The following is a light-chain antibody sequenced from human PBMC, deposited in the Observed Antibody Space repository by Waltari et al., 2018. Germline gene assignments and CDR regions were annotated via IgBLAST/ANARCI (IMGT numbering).Light chain of an antibody. CDR1: QSVSSY. Sequence: ELVLTQSPATLSLSPGERATLSCRASQSVSSYLAWYQQKPGQAPRLLIYDASNRATGIPARFSGSGSGTDFTLTISSLEPEDFAVYYCQQRSNCFTFGQGTRLEIK. CDR2: DAS. J-gene: IGKJ5*01. CDR3: QQRSNCFT. V-gene: IGKV3-11*01.